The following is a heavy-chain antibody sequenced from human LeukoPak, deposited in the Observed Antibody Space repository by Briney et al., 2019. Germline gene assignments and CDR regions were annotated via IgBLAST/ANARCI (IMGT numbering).Heavy chain of an antibody. V-gene: IGHV3-48*04. Sequence: GGSLRLSCAASGFTFSSYSMNWVRQAPGKGLEWVSYISSSSSTIYYADSVKGRFTISRDNAKNSLYLQMNSLRAEDTAIYYCAYLGLSSDWNDEPGPQIDYWGQGTPVTVSS. D-gene: IGHD1-1*01. J-gene: IGHJ4*02. CDR3: AYLGLSSDWNDEPGPQIDY. CDR1: GFTFSSYS. CDR2: ISSSSSTI.